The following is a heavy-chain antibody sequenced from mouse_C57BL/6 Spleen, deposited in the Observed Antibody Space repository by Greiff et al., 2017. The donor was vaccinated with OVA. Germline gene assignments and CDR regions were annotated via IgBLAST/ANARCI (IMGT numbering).Heavy chain of an antibody. Sequence: QVQLQQSDAELVKPGASVKISCKVSGYTFTDHTIHWMKQRPEQGLEWIGYIYPRDGSTKYTEKFKGKATLTADNSSSTAYMQLNSLTSEDSSVYFWARVATVVALRYVDVWGTGTTVTVSS. V-gene: IGHV1-78*01. CDR3: ARVATVVALRYVDV. CDR2: IYPRDGST. D-gene: IGHD1-1*01. J-gene: IGHJ1*03. CDR1: GYTFTDHT.